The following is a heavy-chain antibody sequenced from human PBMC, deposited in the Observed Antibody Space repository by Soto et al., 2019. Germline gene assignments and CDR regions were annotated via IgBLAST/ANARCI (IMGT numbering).Heavy chain of an antibody. Sequence: QVQLVQSGAEMKKPGASVKVSCKASGYTFTSYDINWVRQAAGQGPEWMGSVTPRNGDTAFAQKYQGRGTVTSKTSMRTFYMAFSNLRSDDTAVYYCARGGSYWARRHYFDSWGQGTLVTVSS. CDR3: ARGGSYWARRHYFDS. J-gene: IGHJ4*02. D-gene: IGHD2-8*02. V-gene: IGHV1-8*02. CDR1: GYTFTSYD. CDR2: VTPRNGDT.